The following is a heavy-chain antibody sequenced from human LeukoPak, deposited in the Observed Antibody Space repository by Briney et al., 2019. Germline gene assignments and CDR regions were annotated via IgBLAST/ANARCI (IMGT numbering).Heavy chain of an antibody. D-gene: IGHD4-11*01. CDR1: GFTFSSYA. Sequence: GGSLRLSCAASGFTFSSYAMSWVRQAPGKGLGWVSAISASGGSTYYADSVKGRFTISRDNAKRSLYLEMASLRVEDTAVFYCARDPYKNKDYTNYGAFDIWGQGTMVTVSS. CDR2: ISASGGST. J-gene: IGHJ3*02. V-gene: IGHV3-23*01. CDR3: ARDPYKNKDYTNYGAFDI.